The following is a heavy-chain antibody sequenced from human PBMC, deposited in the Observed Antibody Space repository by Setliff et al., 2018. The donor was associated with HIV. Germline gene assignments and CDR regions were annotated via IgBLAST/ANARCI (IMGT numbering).Heavy chain of an antibody. CDR1: GFTFSSYA. Sequence: PGGSLRLSCASSGFTFSSYAMTWVRQAPGKGLECVAVISGSGGDTYYADSVKGRFVISREKSKNTLYLQVNGLRAEDTAVYYCAKGETSAYFEYFQNWGQGTLVTVSS. D-gene: IGHD3-22*01. J-gene: IGHJ1*01. CDR2: ISGSGGDT. V-gene: IGHV3-23*01. CDR3: AKGETSAYFEYFQN.